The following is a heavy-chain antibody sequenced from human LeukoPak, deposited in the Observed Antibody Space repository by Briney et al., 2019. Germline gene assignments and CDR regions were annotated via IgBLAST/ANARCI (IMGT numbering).Heavy chain of an antibody. V-gene: IGHV1-2*02. D-gene: IGHD6-19*01. CDR1: GYTFTGYY. Sequence: ASVKVSCKASGYTFTGYYMHWVRQAPGQGLEWMGWINPNSGGTNYAQKFQGRVTMTRDTSISTAYMELSRLRSDDTAVYYCARPVADDNLPSDYWGQGTLVTVSS. CDR3: ARPVADDNLPSDY. J-gene: IGHJ4*02. CDR2: INPNSGGT.